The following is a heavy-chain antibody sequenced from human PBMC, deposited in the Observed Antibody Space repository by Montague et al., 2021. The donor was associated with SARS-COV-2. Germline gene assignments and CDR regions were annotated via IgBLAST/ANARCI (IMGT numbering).Heavy chain of an antibody. V-gene: IGHV4-61*02. CDR3: ARVGGGTNRYFDN. CDR1: GASISSGDYY. D-gene: IGHD1-1*01. CDR2: IYTSGGT. Sequence: TLSLTCTVSGASISSGDYYWSWIRQPAGKGLEWIGRIYTSGGTNYNPSLNSRVTISVDTSKNQFSLNLSSVAAADTAVYYCARVGGGTNRYFDNWGQGTLVTVSS. J-gene: IGHJ4*02.